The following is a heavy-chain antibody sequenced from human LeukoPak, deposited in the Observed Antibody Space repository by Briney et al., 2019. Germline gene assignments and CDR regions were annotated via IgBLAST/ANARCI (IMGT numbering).Heavy chain of an antibody. V-gene: IGHV3-30*18. CDR2: IPYDGSNK. CDR3: AKARIQLWSPVYYYYGMDV. Sequence: GGSLRLSCAASGFTFSSYGMHWVRQAPGKGLEWVAVIPYDGSNKYYADSVKGRFTISRDNSKNTLYLQMNSLRAEDTAVYYCAKARIQLWSPVYYYYGMDVWGQGTTVTVSS. CDR1: GFTFSSYG. J-gene: IGHJ6*02. D-gene: IGHD5-18*01.